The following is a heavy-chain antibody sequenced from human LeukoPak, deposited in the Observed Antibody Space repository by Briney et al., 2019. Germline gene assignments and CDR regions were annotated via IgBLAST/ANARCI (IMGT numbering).Heavy chain of an antibody. D-gene: IGHD1-26*01. J-gene: IGHJ4*02. CDR1: GYTFTYYG. CDR3: ARGDIVGATSPLDY. Sequence: ASVKVSCKASGYTFTYYGLNWVRQAPGQGLEWMGGIIPIFGTANYAQKFQGRVTITADKSTSTAYMELSSLRSEDTAVYYCARGDIVGATSPLDYWGQGTLVTVSS. CDR2: IIPIFGTA. V-gene: IGHV1-69*06.